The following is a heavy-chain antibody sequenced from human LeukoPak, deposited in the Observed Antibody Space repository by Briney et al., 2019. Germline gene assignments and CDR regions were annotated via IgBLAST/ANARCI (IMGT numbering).Heavy chain of an antibody. CDR1: GVSISSYY. J-gene: IGHJ4*02. Sequence: KTSETLSLTCTVSGVSISSYYWSWIRQPPGKGLEWIGYIYYSGSTNYNPSLKSRVTISVDKSKNQFSLKLSSVTAADTAVYYCARRVYYDSSGYYYLDWGQGTLVTVSS. CDR3: ARRVYYDSSGYYYLD. V-gene: IGHV4-59*12. CDR2: IYYSGST. D-gene: IGHD3-22*01.